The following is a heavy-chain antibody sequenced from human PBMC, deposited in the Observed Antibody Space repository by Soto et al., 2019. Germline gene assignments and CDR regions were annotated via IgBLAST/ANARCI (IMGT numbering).Heavy chain of an antibody. CDR3: ARLPVAGAYYYYGMDV. Sequence: LGESLKISCKGSGYSFTSYWIGWVRQMPGKGLEWMGIIYPGDSDTRYSPSFQGQVTISADKSVSTAYLQWSSLKASDTAMYYCARLPVAGAYYYYGMDVWGQGTTVTVSS. CDR1: GYSFTSYW. J-gene: IGHJ6*02. V-gene: IGHV5-51*01. CDR2: IYPGDSDT. D-gene: IGHD6-19*01.